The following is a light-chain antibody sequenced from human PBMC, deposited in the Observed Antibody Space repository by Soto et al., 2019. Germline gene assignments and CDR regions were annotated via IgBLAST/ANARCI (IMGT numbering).Light chain of an antibody. CDR3: QQLDTYPIT. CDR2: GAS. V-gene: IGKV3-15*01. Sequence: EIVLMQSPGTLSLSPGDRATLSCRASQSVSSNLAWYQLKPGQAPRLLIYGASTRATGIPARFSGSGSGTDFTLTISSLQPEDFATYYCQQLDTYPITFGQGTRLE. CDR1: QSVSSN. J-gene: IGKJ5*01.